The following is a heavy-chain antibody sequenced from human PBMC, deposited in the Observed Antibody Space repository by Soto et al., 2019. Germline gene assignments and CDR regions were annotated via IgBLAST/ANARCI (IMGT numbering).Heavy chain of an antibody. CDR1: GGSIGSHSDY. D-gene: IGHD3-16*01. J-gene: IGHJ4*02. Sequence: SELQSLTSIVSGGSIGSHSDYCGWIRQKPGKGLEWIGSMSYSRSTYYNPSLKSRVTISVDTSKNKFSLKLTSVTAADSAVFYCSSHLRPTNCGGGYLDYWGQGPLVTVSS. V-gene: IGHV4-39*01. CDR2: MSYSRST. CDR3: SSHLRPTNCGGGYLDY.